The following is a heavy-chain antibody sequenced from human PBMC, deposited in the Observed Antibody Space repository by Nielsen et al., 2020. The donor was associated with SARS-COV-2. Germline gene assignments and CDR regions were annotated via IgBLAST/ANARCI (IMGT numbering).Heavy chain of an antibody. J-gene: IGHJ6*02. V-gene: IGHV1-18*01. Sequence: WVRQAPGQGLAWMGWISAYNGKTNYAQNFQGRVTMTTDRFTSTAYMELRSLSPDDTAVYYCARDSPYGWGNVHYLYGMDVWGQGTTVTVSS. CDR2: ISAYNGKT. D-gene: IGHD3-10*01. CDR3: ARDSPYGWGNVHYLYGMDV.